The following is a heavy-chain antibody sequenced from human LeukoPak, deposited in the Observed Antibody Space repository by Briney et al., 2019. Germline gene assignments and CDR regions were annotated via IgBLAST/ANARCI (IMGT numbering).Heavy chain of an antibody. Sequence: PSEILSLTCVVSGGSISTNSWWSWVRQPPGKGLEWIGETSHSGHTNYNPSLRSRVTISVDKSKNQFSLKLNSVTAADTAVYYCVNNGGVYLSGYWGQGTLVTVSS. D-gene: IGHD2-8*02. CDR2: TSHSGHT. CDR1: GGSISTNSW. V-gene: IGHV4-4*02. J-gene: IGHJ4*02. CDR3: VNNGGVYLSGY.